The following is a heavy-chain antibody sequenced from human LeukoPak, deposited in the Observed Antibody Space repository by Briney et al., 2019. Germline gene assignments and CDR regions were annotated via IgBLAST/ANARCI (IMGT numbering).Heavy chain of an antibody. D-gene: IGHD6-19*01. CDR1: GYTFTSYD. CDR2: MNPNSGNT. J-gene: IGHJ4*02. V-gene: IGHV1-8*01. Sequence: ASVKVSCKASGYTFTSYDINWVRQATGQGLEWMGWMNPNSGNTGYAQKFQGRVTMTWNTSISTAYMELSSLRSEDTAVYYCARVMGIAVANDYWGQGTLVTVSS. CDR3: ARVMGIAVANDY.